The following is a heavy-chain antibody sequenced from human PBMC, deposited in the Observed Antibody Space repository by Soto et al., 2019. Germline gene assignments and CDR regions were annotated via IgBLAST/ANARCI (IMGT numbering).Heavy chain of an antibody. CDR3: AKDLGYAITAMVDY. V-gene: IGHV3-23*01. CDR1: GFTFSSYA. D-gene: IGHD5-18*01. J-gene: IGHJ4*02. CDR2: ISGSGGST. Sequence: GGSLRLSCAASGFTFSSYAMSCVRQAPGKGLEWVSAISGSGGSTYYADSVKGRFTISRDNSKNTLYLQMNSLRAEDTAVYYCAKDLGYAITAMVDYWGQGTLVTVSS.